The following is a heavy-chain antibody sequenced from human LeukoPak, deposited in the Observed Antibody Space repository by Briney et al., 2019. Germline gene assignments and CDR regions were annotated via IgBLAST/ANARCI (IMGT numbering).Heavy chain of an antibody. Sequence: GRSLRLSCVASGFTFDDYAMHWVRQAPGKGLEWVSGISWNSGSIGYADSVKGRFTISRGNAKNSLYLQMNSLRAEDTALYYCAKDVYGSGSYHRMDVWGQGTTVTVSS. CDR1: GFTFDDYA. J-gene: IGHJ6*02. D-gene: IGHD3-10*01. CDR3: AKDVYGSGSYHRMDV. CDR2: ISWNSGSI. V-gene: IGHV3-9*01.